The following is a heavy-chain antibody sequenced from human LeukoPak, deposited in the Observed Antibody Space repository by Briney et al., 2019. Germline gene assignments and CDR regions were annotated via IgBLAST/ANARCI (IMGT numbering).Heavy chain of an antibody. CDR1: GYTFNNYA. Sequence: EASVKVSCKTSGYTFNNYAVNWVRQAPGQGLEWMGWINTNTGNPTYAQGFAGRFVFSLETSVNTAYLQISSLKAEDTAVYYCARVTTVTSRYFDYWGQGTLVTVSS. V-gene: IGHV7-4-1*02. D-gene: IGHD4-17*01. CDR3: ARVTTVTSRYFDY. J-gene: IGHJ4*02. CDR2: INTNTGNP.